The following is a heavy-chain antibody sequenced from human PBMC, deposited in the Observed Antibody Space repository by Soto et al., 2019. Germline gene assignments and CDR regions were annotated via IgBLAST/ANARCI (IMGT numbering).Heavy chain of an antibody. CDR3: ARVSVVGPAAMEDWFDP. V-gene: IGHV1-8*01. Sequence: QVQLVQSGAEVKKPGASVKVSCKASGYTFTSYDINWVRQATGQGLEWMGWMNPNSGNIGYAQKFQGRVTMTRNTSISTAYMELSSLRSEDTAVYYCARVSVVGPAAMEDWFDPWGQGTLVTVSS. D-gene: IGHD2-2*01. J-gene: IGHJ5*02. CDR1: GYTFTSYD. CDR2: MNPNSGNI.